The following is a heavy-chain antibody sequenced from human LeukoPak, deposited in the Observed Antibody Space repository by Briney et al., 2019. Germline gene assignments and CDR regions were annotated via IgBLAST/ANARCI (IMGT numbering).Heavy chain of an antibody. D-gene: IGHD4-17*01. J-gene: IGHJ6*03. Sequence: PGRSLRLSCAASGFTFSSYGMHWVRQAPGKGLEWVAVISYDGSNKYYADSVKGRFTISRDNSKNTLYLQVNSLRAEDTAVYYCAKELTTVTNYYMDVWGKGTTVTVSS. V-gene: IGHV3-30*18. CDR3: AKELTTVTNYYMDV. CDR2: ISYDGSNK. CDR1: GFTFSSYG.